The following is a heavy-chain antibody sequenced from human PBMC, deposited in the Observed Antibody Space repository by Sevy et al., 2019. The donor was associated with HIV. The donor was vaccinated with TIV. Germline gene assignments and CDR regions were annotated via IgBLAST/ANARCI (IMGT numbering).Heavy chain of an antibody. D-gene: IGHD5-12*01. J-gene: IGHJ4*02. CDR2: IYSNGNT. Sequence: SETLSLTCTVSGDSISNYYWSWIRQPAGKGLEWIGRIYSNGNTNYNPSLNSRLTMSVDTSHNQIPLKLTSVTAADTAVYYCARSRWLQLLFDYWGQGILVTVSS. V-gene: IGHV4-4*07. CDR1: GDSISNYY. CDR3: ARSRWLQLLFDY.